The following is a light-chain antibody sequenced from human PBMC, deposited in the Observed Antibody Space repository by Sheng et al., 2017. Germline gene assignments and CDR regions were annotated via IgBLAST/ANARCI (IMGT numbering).Light chain of an antibody. V-gene: IGKV1-39*01. CDR2: GAS. Sequence: DIQITQSPSSLSASVGDRITITCRASQIISIYLNWYQQRPGKAPKLLLYGASRLQSGVPSRFSGSGSGTDFILTISNLQPEDFATYYCQHTYSTPWSFGQGTKVAI. CDR3: QHTYSTPWS. J-gene: IGKJ1*01. CDR1: QIISIY.